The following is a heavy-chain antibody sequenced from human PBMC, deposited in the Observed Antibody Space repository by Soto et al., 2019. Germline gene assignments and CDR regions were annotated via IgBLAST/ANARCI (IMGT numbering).Heavy chain of an antibody. J-gene: IGHJ4*02. D-gene: IGHD6-6*01. CDR3: VTWGGIEARDLDH. CDR1: GFPFSNHA. Sequence: EVQLVESGGGLVQPGGSLRLSCSASGFPFSNHAMHWVRQAPGKGLEYVTAINYNGGTTYYVDSVKGRFTISRDNSKNTLYLQMSNLKVEDTAMYHCVTWGGIEARDLDHWGQGTLVTVSS. V-gene: IGHV3-64D*06. CDR2: INYNGGTT.